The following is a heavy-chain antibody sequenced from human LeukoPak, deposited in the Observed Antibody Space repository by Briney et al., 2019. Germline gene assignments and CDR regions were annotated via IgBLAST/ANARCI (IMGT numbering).Heavy chain of an antibody. CDR1: GGSISSGGYY. CDR2: IYYSGST. Sequence: SETLSLTCTVSGGSISSGGYYWSWIRQHPGKGLEWIGYIYYSGSTYYNPSLKSRVTISVDTSKNQFSLKLSSVTAADRAVYYCARRGELRYFDQLRGGYYFDYWGQGTLVTVSS. D-gene: IGHD3-9*01. CDR3: ARRGELRYFDQLRGGYYFDY. J-gene: IGHJ4*02. V-gene: IGHV4-31*03.